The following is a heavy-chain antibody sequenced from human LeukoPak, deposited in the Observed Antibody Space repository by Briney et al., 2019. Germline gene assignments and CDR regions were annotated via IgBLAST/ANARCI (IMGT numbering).Heavy chain of an antibody. CDR3: ARDPVRAAAAGYYYYMDV. V-gene: IGHV3-7*01. Sequence: PGGSLRLSCVASGFTFSAYWMTWVRQAPGKGLDWVANIRLDGSENYYVDSVRGRFTISRDNAKNSLYLQMNSLRAEDTAVYYCARDPVRAAAAGYYYYMDVWGKGTTVTVSS. D-gene: IGHD6-13*01. CDR1: GFTFSAYW. J-gene: IGHJ6*03. CDR2: IRLDGSEN.